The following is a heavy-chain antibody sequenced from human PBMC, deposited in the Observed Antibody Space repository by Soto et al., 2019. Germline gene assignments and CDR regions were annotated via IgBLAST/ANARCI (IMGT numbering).Heavy chain of an antibody. J-gene: IGHJ3*01. D-gene: IGHD3-16*01. Sequence: QEILVESGGGVVQSGTSLRLSCAASGFTFSSFAMHWVRKAPGKGLEWVSVISFNGLSQFYADSVRGRVTVSRDNSKNALYLQLDSLRPDGTAVYSCARGGMGLRGAFDVWGQGTEVSVS. CDR1: GFTFSSFA. CDR2: ISFNGLSQ. CDR3: ARGGMGLRGAFDV. V-gene: IGHV3-30*04.